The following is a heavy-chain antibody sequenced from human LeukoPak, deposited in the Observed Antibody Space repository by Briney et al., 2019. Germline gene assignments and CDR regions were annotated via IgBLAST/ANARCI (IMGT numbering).Heavy chain of an antibody. D-gene: IGHD6-13*01. CDR2: IYYSGST. Sequence: SQTLSLTCTVSGGSISSGDYYWSWIRQPPGKGLEWIGYIYYSGSTYYNPSLKSRVTISVDTSKNQFSLKLSSVTAADTAVYYCARGGGSSSWYYYGMDVWGKGTTVTVSS. J-gene: IGHJ6*04. CDR1: GGSISSGDYY. CDR3: ARGGGSSSWYYYGMDV. V-gene: IGHV4-30-4*01.